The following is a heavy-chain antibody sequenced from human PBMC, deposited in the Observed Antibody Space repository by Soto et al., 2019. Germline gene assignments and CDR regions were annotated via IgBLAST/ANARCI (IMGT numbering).Heavy chain of an antibody. CDR2: ISEAASYT. CDR1: GFSFSAHC. D-gene: IGHD4-17*01. V-gene: IGHV3-21*02. CDR3: ARRPDYGDEKLDY. Sequence: EVQLVESGGGLVKPGGSLRLSCAASGFSFSAHCMDWVRQAPGKGLEWVASISEAASYTYYADSVKGRFTIARDNAKNLLYVQLNSLGAGGTAIYYCARRPDYGDEKLDYWGQGTLVNVSS. J-gene: IGHJ4*02.